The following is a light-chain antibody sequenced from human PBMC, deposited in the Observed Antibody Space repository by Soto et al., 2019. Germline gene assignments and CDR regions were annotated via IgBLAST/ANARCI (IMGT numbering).Light chain of an antibody. Sequence: DIQMTQSPSTLSASVGDRVTITCRASQTINSYLAWYQQKPGKAPKLLIYTASTLQSGVPSRFSGRGSGTEFTLTISSLQPDDFATYYCQQYNNWPSITFGQGTRLEIK. CDR2: TAS. V-gene: IGKV1-5*03. CDR3: QQYNNWPSIT. CDR1: QTINSY. J-gene: IGKJ5*01.